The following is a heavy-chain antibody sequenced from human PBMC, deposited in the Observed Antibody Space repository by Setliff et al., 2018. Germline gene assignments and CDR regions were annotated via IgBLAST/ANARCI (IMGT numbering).Heavy chain of an antibody. J-gene: IGHJ3*02. CDR1: GASVTSFDYY. CDR2: ISHGVST. Sequence: SETLSLTCTVSGASVTSFDYYWTWVRQSPGKGLEYIGHISHGVSTSYSPSLKSRLSISADTSKNQFSLKLTSVTAADTAMYYCAGVYGENDLPDIWGQGTMVTVSS. V-gene: IGHV4-30-4*01. D-gene: IGHD4-17*01. CDR3: AGVYGENDLPDI.